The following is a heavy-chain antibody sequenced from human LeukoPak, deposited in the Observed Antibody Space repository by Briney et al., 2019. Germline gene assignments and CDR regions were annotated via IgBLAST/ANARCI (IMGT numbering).Heavy chain of an antibody. CDR2: IYYSGST. V-gene: IGHV4-59*01. CDR1: GGSISSYY. CDR3: AXXGGTTGFDY. Sequence: SETLSLTCTVSGGSISSYYWSWIRQPPGKGLEWIGYIYYSGSTNYNPSLKSRVTISVDTSKNQFSLKLSSVTAADTAVYYCAXXGGTTGFDYWGQGTLVTVSS. D-gene: IGHD2/OR15-2a*01. J-gene: IGHJ4*02.